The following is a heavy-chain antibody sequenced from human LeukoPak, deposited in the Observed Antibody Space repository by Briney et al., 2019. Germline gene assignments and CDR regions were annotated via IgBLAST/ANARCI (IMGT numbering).Heavy chain of an antibody. CDR3: ARRTVAGEFY. Sequence: GGSLRLSCAASGFIFSSYGMYWVRQAPGKGLEWVAVIWHDGSAEFYADSVKGRFSISRDDSKNTLYLQMNSLRADDTAVYYCARRTVAGEFYWGQGTLVTVSS. V-gene: IGHV3-33*07. J-gene: IGHJ4*02. D-gene: IGHD6-19*01. CDR1: GFIFSSYG. CDR2: IWHDGSAE.